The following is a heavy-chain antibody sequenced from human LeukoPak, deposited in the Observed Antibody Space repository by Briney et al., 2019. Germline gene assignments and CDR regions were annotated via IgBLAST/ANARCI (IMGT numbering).Heavy chain of an antibody. CDR1: GLSFGSNY. D-gene: IGHD2-15*01. J-gene: IGHJ5*02. Sequence: GGSLKLSCVASGLSFGSNYMSWVRQAPGKGLEWVSIIYSDGTTYYSDPVTGRYTISSDISKNTLHLQMNSLKAEDTAVYYCAGAISRMITWGQGTLVVVS. CDR3: AGAISRMIT. CDR2: IYSDGTT. V-gene: IGHV3-53*01.